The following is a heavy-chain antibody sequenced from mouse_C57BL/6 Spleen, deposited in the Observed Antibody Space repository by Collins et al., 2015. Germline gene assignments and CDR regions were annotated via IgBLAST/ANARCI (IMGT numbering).Heavy chain of an antibody. CDR2: INTNTGEP. V-gene: IGHV9-3*02. CDR3: ARSTPPPYAMDY. Sequence: QIQLVQSGPELKKPGETVKTSCKASGYTFTNYGMNWVKQAPGKGLKWMGWINTNTGEPTYAEEFKGRFAFSLETSASTAYLQINNLKNEDTATYFCARSTPPPYAMDYWGQGTSVTVSS. D-gene: IGHD1-1*01. J-gene: IGHJ4*01. CDR1: GYTFTNYG.